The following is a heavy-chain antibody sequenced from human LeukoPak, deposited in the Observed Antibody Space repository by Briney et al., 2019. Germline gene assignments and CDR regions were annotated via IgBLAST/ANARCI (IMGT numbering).Heavy chain of an antibody. CDR1: GFTFSSYA. J-gene: IGHJ4*02. V-gene: IGHV3-23*01. D-gene: IGHD3-22*01. CDR2: ISGSGDNT. CDR3: AKVGSGYYDHLDF. Sequence: GGSLRLSCAASGFTFSSYAMSWVRQAPGKGLEWVSGISGSGDNTYYADSVKGRFTISRDNSKNTQYLQMNSLRVEDTAVYYCAKVGSGYYDHLDFWGQGILVTVSS.